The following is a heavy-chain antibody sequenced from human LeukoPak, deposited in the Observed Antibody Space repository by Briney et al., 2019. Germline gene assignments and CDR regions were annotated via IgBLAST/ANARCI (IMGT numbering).Heavy chain of an antibody. Sequence: PGRSLRLSCAASGFTFSSYAMSWVRQAPGKGLECVSVISGSGGTTYYADSVKGRFTISRDNSKNTLSLQMNSLRAEDTAVYYCASRGGGSSDYYFDYWGQGALVTVSS. CDR2: ISGSGGTT. CDR1: GFTFSSYA. CDR3: ASRGGGSSDYYFDY. D-gene: IGHD3-16*01. J-gene: IGHJ4*02. V-gene: IGHV3-23*01.